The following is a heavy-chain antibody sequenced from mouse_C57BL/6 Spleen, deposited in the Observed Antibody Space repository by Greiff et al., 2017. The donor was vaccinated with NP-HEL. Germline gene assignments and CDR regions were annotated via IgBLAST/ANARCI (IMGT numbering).Heavy chain of an antibody. D-gene: IGHD1-1*01. CDR1: GYTFTDYA. CDR2: ISPYYGDA. V-gene: IGHV1-67*01. Sequence: VQLQQSGPELVRPGVSVKISCKGSGYTFTDYAMHWVKQSHAKSLEWIGFISPYYGDASYNQKFKDKATMTVDKSSSTAYMELARLPSEDSDVYECASWYDGSSCVTYWGQGTLVTVSA. CDR3: ASWYDGSSCVTY. J-gene: IGHJ3*01.